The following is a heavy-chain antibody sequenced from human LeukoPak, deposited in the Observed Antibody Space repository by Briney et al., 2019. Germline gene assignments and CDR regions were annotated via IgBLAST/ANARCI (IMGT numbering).Heavy chain of an antibody. CDR1: GLPFSRYS. CDR2: LSSSSCYK. D-gene: IGHD6-6*01. J-gene: IGHJ3*02. V-gene: IGHV3-21*01. Sequence: GGSVSLSYAASGLPFSRYSMNWVRQAPGKGLEWGSYLSSSSCYKYCADSLEGRFDICRDNTKNSLDLQMNRLRAEDTAVYYSATSARTDAFDIWGQGTMVTVSS. CDR3: ATSARTDAFDI.